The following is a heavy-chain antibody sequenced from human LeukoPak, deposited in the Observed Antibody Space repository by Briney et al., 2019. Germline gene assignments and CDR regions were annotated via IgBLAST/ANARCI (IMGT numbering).Heavy chain of an antibody. J-gene: IGHJ1*01. D-gene: IGHD5-18*01. Sequence: ASVKVSCKASGYTFTGYYMHWVRQAPGQGLEWMGWINPNSGGTNYAQKFQGRVTMTRDTSISTAYMELSRLRSDDTAVYYCARGYSYGKLEYFQHWGQGTLVTVSS. CDR1: GYTFTGYY. CDR3: ARGYSYGKLEYFQH. CDR2: INPNSGGT. V-gene: IGHV1-2*02.